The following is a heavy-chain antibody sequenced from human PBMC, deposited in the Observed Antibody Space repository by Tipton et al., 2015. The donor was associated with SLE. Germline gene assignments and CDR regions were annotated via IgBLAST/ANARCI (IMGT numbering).Heavy chain of an antibody. J-gene: IGHJ4*02. V-gene: IGHV3-9*01. CDR1: GFTFHDYA. D-gene: IGHD3-10*01. CDR3: AKGLITMVRGVLDY. Sequence: SLRLSCAASGFTFHDYAMHWVRQAPGKGLEWVSGISWNSGGIGYADSVKGRFTISRDNAKSSLYLQMNSLRPEDTALYYCAKGLITMVRGVLDYWGQGTLVTVSS. CDR2: ISWNSGGI.